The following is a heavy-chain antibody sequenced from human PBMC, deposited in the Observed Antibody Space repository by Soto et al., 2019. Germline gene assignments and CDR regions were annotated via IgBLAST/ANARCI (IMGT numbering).Heavy chain of an antibody. CDR3: ASSGLLVLISYYYYGMDV. CDR1: GYTFTSYG. Sequence: ASVKVSCKASGYTFTSYGISWVRQAPGQGLEWMGWISAYNGNTNYAQKLQGRVTMTTDTSTSTAYMELRSLRSDDTAVYYCASSGLLVLISYYYYGMDVWGQGTTVSVSS. D-gene: IGHD6-13*01. V-gene: IGHV1-18*01. J-gene: IGHJ6*01. CDR2: ISAYNGNT.